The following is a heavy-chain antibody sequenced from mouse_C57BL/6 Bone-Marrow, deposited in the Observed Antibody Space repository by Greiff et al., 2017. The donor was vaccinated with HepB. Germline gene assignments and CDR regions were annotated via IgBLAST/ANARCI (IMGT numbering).Heavy chain of an antibody. J-gene: IGHJ2*01. CDR3: TRLLSNTVYYFDY. Sequence: EVQLQQSGTVLARPGASVKMSCKTSGYTFTSYWMHWVKQRPGQGLEWIGAIYPGNSDTSYNQKFKGKAKLTAVTSASTSYMELSSLTNEDSAVYYCTRLLSNTVYYFDYWGQGTTLTASS. CDR1: GYTFTSYW. D-gene: IGHD2-1*01. CDR2: IYPGNSDT. V-gene: IGHV1-5*01.